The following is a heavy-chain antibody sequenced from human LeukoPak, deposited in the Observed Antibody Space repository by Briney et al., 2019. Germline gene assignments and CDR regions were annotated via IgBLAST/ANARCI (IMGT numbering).Heavy chain of an antibody. Sequence: PGGSLRLSCAASRFTFSSYRMTWVRQAPGKGLEWVANIKQTGSEKYYVDSVKGRFTISRDNAKNSLYLQMNSLRAEDTAVYYCARGGADYGDYPSHAFDIWGRGTMVTVSS. J-gene: IGHJ3*02. CDR2: IKQTGSEK. CDR1: RFTFSSYR. V-gene: IGHV3-7*01. D-gene: IGHD4-17*01. CDR3: ARGGADYGDYPSHAFDI.